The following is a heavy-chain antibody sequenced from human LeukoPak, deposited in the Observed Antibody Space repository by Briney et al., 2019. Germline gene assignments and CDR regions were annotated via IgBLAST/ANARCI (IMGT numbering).Heavy chain of an antibody. CDR3: ASGGYCSSTSCYGEN. CDR2: IRSKANNYAT. Sequence: GGSLKLSCAASGFTFSGSALHWVRQASGKGLEWVGRIRSKANNYATAYAASVKGRFTISRDDSKNTAYLQMNSLKTEDTAVYYCASGGYCSSTSCYGENWGQGTLVTVSS. J-gene: IGHJ4*02. CDR1: GFTFSGSA. V-gene: IGHV3-73*01. D-gene: IGHD2-2*01.